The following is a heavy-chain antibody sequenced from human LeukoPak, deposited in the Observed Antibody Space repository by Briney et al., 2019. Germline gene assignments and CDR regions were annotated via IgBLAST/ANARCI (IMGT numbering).Heavy chain of an antibody. CDR2: IKQDGSEK. J-gene: IGHJ4*02. CDR3: AREDSSSFQCLDY. Sequence: GGSLRLSCAASGFTFSSYWMSWVRQAPGKGLEWVANIKQDGSEKYYVDSVKGRFTISRDNAKNSLYLQMNSLRAEDTAVYYCAREDSSSFQCLDYWGQGTLVTVPS. CDR1: GFTFSSYW. V-gene: IGHV3-7*01. D-gene: IGHD6-6*01.